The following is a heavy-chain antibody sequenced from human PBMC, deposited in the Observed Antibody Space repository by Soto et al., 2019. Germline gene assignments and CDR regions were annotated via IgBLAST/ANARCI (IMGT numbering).Heavy chain of an antibody. CDR1: GGSISSSSYY. Sequence: SETLSLTCTVSGGSISSSSYYWGWIRQPPGKGLEWIGSIYYSGSTYYNPSLKSRVTISVDTSKNQFSLKLSSVTAADTAVYYCARHLPPPIGVVMSAWFDPWGQGTLVTVSS. CDR2: IYYSGST. CDR3: ARHLPPPIGVVMSAWFDP. V-gene: IGHV4-39*01. J-gene: IGHJ5*02. D-gene: IGHD3-3*01.